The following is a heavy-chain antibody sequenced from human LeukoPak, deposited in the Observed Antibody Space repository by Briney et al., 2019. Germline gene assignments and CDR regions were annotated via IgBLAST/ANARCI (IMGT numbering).Heavy chain of an antibody. V-gene: IGHV1-2*02. CDR1: GYTFTSYG. Sequence: ASVKVSCKASGYTFTSYGISWVRQAPGQGLEWMGWINPNSGGTNYAQKFQGRVTMTRDTSISTAYMELSRLRSDDTAVYYCARKADDAFDIWGQGTMVAVSS. J-gene: IGHJ3*02. CDR3: ARKADDAFDI. CDR2: INPNSGGT.